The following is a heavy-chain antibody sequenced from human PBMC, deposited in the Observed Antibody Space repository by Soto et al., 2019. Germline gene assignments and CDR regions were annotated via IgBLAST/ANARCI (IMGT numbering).Heavy chain of an antibody. D-gene: IGHD6-19*01. CDR3: ARFASSGWFFDY. V-gene: IGHV1-8*01. CDR2: LNPNSGNT. J-gene: IGHJ4*02. Sequence: QVQLVQSGAEVKKPGASVKVSCKASGYTFTSYDINWVRQAAGQGLEWMGWLNPNSGNTGYVQKFQGRVTMTRDTSISTAYMELSSLSSEDAAVYSCARFASSGWFFDYWGQGTLVTVSS. CDR1: GYTFTSYD.